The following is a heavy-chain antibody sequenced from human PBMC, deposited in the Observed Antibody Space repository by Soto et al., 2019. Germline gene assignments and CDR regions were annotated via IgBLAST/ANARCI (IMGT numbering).Heavy chain of an antibody. V-gene: IGHV3-7*03. D-gene: IGHD3-3*01. J-gene: IGHJ4*02. Sequence: EVRLVESGGGFVQPGGSLKLSCAASGFTFGSYWMNWVRQAPGRGMEWVAKINEDGRDKYFVDSVMGRFTISRDNARNSVFLEMSSLRAEDTAIYYCVKDVEWSLDFWGQGALVTVSS. CDR2: INEDGRDK. CDR1: GFTFGSYW. CDR3: VKDVEWSLDF.